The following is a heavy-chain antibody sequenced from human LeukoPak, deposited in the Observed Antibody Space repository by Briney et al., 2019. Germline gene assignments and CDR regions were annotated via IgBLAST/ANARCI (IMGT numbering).Heavy chain of an antibody. Sequence: GGSLRLSCVASGSASGSTFSSSAMTWVRQAPGKGLEWVSTISSSGGSTYYADSVKGRFTISRDNSKNTLYLQMNSLRAEDTAVYYCARDRFRYCSSTSCYPRHFDYWGQGTLVTVSS. V-gene: IGHV3-23*01. J-gene: IGHJ4*02. D-gene: IGHD2-2*01. CDR1: GSTFSSSA. CDR3: ARDRFRYCSSTSCYPRHFDY. CDR2: ISSSGGST.